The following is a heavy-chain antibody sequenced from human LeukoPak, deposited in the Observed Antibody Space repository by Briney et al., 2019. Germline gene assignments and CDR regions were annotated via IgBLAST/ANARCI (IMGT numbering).Heavy chain of an antibody. J-gene: IGHJ2*01. CDR1: GGSISSSSYY. V-gene: IGHV4-39*01. CDR3: ARPATVTTSFWYFDL. Sequence: SETLSLTCTISGGSISSSSYYWGWIRQPPGKGLEWIGSIFYSGSTYYNPSLKSRVTISVDTSKNQFSLNLSSVTAAGTAVYYCARPATVTTSFWYFDLWGRGTLVTVSS. D-gene: IGHD4-17*01. CDR2: IFYSGST.